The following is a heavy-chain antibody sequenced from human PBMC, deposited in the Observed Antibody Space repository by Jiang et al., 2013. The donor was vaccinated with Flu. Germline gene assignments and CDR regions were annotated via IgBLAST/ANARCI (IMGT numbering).Heavy chain of an antibody. D-gene: IGHD2-15*01. V-gene: IGHV3-23*01. CDR2: ISTSGGST. CDR1: GFTFTTYA. Sequence: SGGGLVQPGGSLRLSCAASGFTFTTYAMNWVRQVPGKGLEWVSEISTSGGSTYYADSVKGRFTISRDNSKNTLYLQMISLRAEDTAVYYCVKRNCGGSCYDGFDHWGQGTLVTVSS. CDR3: VKRNCGGSCYDGFDH. J-gene: IGHJ5*02.